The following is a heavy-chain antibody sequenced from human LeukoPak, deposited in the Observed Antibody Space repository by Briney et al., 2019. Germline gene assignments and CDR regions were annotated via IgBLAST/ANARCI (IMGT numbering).Heavy chain of an antibody. J-gene: IGHJ4*02. V-gene: IGHV3-7*01. Sequence: GGSLRLSCTASGFTFSSYWMTWVRQAPGKGLEWVANVKQDGSEKYYVDSVKGRFTISRDNAKNSLYLQMNSLRAEDTAVYYCARDGGRKDDYWGQGTLVTVSS. CDR3: ARDGGRKDDY. CDR1: GFTFSSYW. D-gene: IGHD2-15*01. CDR2: VKQDGSEK.